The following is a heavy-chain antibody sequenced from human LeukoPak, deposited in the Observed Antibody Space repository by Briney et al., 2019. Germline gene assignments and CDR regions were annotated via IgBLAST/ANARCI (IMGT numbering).Heavy chain of an antibody. V-gene: IGHV3-30*18. D-gene: IGHD6-19*01. CDR3: ANVFNPVAGYYFDY. Sequence: GRSLRLSCAASGFTFSSYGMHWVRQAPGKGLEWVAVISYDGSNKYYAASVKGRFTISRDNSKNTLYLQMNSLRAEDTAVYYCANVFNPVAGYYFDYWGQGTLVTVSS. CDR2: ISYDGSNK. J-gene: IGHJ4*02. CDR1: GFTFSSYG.